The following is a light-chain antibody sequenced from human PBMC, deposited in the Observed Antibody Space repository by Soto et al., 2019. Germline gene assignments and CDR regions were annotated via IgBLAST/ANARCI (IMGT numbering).Light chain of an antibody. CDR3: QQYGSSPEYT. CDR2: GAS. Sequence: EIVLTQSPGTLSLSPGERATLSCRASQSVSSSYLAWYQQKPGQAPRLLIYGASSRATGIPDRFSGSGYGKATTLTISSLEPEDSALYYCQQYGSSPEYTFGQGTKLEIK. V-gene: IGKV3-20*01. CDR1: QSVSSSY. J-gene: IGKJ2*01.